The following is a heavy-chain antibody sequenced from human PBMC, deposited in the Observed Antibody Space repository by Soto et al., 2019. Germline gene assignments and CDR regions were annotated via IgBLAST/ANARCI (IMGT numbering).Heavy chain of an antibody. V-gene: IGHV4-39*01. CDR2: VYYSGST. CDR1: GGSISTSSYY. Sequence: QLQLQESGPGLVKPSETLSLTCTVSGGSISTSSYYWGWIRQPPGKGLEWIGSVYYSGSTYYNPSLKSRVTISVDTSENQFSLRLSSVTAADTAVYYCARHRRYGDYPYYYYYMDVWGKGTTVTVSS. J-gene: IGHJ6*03. D-gene: IGHD4-17*01. CDR3: ARHRRYGDYPYYYYYMDV.